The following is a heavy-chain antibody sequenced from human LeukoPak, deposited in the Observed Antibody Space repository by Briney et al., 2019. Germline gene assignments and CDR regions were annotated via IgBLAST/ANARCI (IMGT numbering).Heavy chain of an antibody. CDR1: GFTFSSYG. D-gene: IGHD2-2*01. CDR3: ATYCSSTSCSDY. J-gene: IGHJ4*02. CDR2: ISYDGSNK. V-gene: IGHV3-30*03. Sequence: PSGGSLRLSCAASGFTFSSYGMHWVRQAPGKGLEWVAVISYDGSNKYYVDSVKGRFTISRDNSKNTLYLQMNSLRAEDTAVYYCATYCSSTSCSDYWGQGTLVTVSS.